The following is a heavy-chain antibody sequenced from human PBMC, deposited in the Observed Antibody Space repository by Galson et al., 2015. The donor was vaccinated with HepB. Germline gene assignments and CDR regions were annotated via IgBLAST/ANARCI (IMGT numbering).Heavy chain of an antibody. J-gene: IGHJ4*02. V-gene: IGHV4-38-2*02. Sequence: SETLSLTCTVSAYFINSGYYWGWIRQPPGKGLEWIGSIYHDGSTRYNPSLKSRVTISVDTSKNQFSLWLRPVTAADTAVDYCARDNRGYTSSSQLDYWGQGTLVTVSS. CDR2: IYHDGST. D-gene: IGHD6-6*01. CDR1: AYFINSGYY. CDR3: ARDNRGYTSSSQLDY.